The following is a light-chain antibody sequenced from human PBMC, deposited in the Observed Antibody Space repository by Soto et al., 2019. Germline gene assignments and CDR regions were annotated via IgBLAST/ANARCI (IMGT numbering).Light chain of an antibody. V-gene: IGKV3-15*01. CDR2: GAS. CDR3: HEYNNWPYT. Sequence: ETVMTQSPATQSVSPGDGATLSCRASQSVSSDLAWYQQKPGQAPRLLIYGASSRATGIPARFSGSGSGTQFTLTISSLQSEDFANYYCHEYNNWPYTFGQGTELEI. CDR1: QSVSSD. J-gene: IGKJ2*01.